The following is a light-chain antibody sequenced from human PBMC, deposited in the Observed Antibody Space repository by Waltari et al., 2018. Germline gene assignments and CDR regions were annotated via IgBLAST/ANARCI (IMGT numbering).Light chain of an antibody. CDR2: AVT. Sequence: QSALTQPASVSGSPGQSITISCTGTRRAGGSSDYVSWYQQHPGEAPKLIIYAVTARPSGVSSRFSGSKSGNTASLTISGLLAEDEADYYCSSYTTTNILVFGGGTRLTVL. CDR3: SSYTTTNILV. V-gene: IGLV2-14*03. J-gene: IGLJ3*02. CDR1: RRAGGSSDY.